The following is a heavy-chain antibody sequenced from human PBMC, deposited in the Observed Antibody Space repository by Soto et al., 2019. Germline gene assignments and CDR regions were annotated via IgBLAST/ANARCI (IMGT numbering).Heavy chain of an antibody. Sequence: ASVKVSCKASGYTFTNYGITWVRQAPGQGLEWMEWIGAYNGDTHYTERLQGRVTMTTDTSTSTAYMELRGLRSDDTAVYYCARGGNGSGYNGPKSYFDYWG. D-gene: IGHD3-3*01. CDR3: ARGGNGSGYNGPKSYFDY. J-gene: IGHJ4*01. CDR2: IGAYNGDT. CDR1: GYTFTNYG. V-gene: IGHV1-18*01.